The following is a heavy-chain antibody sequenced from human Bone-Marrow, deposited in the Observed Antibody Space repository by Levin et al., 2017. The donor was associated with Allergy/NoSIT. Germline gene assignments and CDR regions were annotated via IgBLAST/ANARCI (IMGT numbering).Heavy chain of an antibody. V-gene: IGHV3-30*04. CDR3: VRESFSSGHIEVESGVEGDWFDP. D-gene: IGHD2-2*01. J-gene: IGHJ5*02. Sequence: PGGSLRLSCAASGFIFNAYPIHWVRQAPGKGLEWVALISYDGSDEFYANSVKGRFTISRDNSKNMVYLEMNSLRPEDTAMYYCVRESFSSGHIEVESGVEGDWFDPWGQGTLITVSS. CDR2: ISYDGSDE. CDR1: GFIFNAYP.